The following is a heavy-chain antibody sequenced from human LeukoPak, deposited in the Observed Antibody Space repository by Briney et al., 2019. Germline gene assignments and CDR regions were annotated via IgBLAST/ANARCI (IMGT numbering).Heavy chain of an antibody. D-gene: IGHD3-10*01. CDR3: ARANYYGSGRAAFDI. J-gene: IGHJ3*02. CDR1: GFTFSSYW. V-gene: IGHV3-74*01. CDR2: INSDGSST. Sequence: GGSLRLSCAASGFTFSSYWMHWVRQAPGKGLVWVSRINSDGSSTSYADSVKGRFTITRDNAKNTLYLQMNSLRAEDTAVYYCARANYYGSGRAAFDIWGQGTMVTVSS.